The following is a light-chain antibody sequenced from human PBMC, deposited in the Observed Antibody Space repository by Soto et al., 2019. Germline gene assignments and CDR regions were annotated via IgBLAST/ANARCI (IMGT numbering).Light chain of an antibody. Sequence: QSVLTQPASVSGSPGQSITISCTGTSGDVGTYNLVSWYQQHPGKAPKLMIYEGSKRPSGVSNRISGSKSGNTASLTISGLQAEDEADYYCCSYAGTSYVFGTGTKVTVL. CDR1: SGDVGTYNL. V-gene: IGLV2-23*01. J-gene: IGLJ1*01. CDR2: EGS. CDR3: CSYAGTSYV.